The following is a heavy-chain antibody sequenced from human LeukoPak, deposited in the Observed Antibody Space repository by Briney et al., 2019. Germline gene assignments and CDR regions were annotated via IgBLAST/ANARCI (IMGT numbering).Heavy chain of an antibody. CDR2: ISAYNGNT. Sequence: GASVKVSCKASGYTFTSYGISWVRQAPGQGLEWMGWISAYNGNTNYAQKFQGRVTMTEDASTDTAYMELSSLRSEDTAVYYCATEWGPRGSFDYWGQGTLVTVSS. CDR1: GYTFTSYG. V-gene: IGHV1-18*01. J-gene: IGHJ4*02. CDR3: ATEWGPRGSFDY. D-gene: IGHD1-26*01.